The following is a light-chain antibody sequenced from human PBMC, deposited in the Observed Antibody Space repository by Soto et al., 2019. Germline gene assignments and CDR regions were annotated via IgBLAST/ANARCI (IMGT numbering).Light chain of an antibody. CDR2: HAS. Sequence: DIHMTRSPSTLPVSVGDGGTVVCRASQSISNWLAWYQQKPGTAPKVLIYHASNLQSGVPSRFSGSGSGTEFTLTISSLKPDDFATYYCQKYNSYSFGQGTKVDIK. CDR3: QKYNSYS. J-gene: IGKJ1*01. CDR1: QSISNW. V-gene: IGKV1-5*02.